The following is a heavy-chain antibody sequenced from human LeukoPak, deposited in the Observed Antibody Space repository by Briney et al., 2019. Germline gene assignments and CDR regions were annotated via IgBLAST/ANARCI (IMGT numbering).Heavy chain of an antibody. V-gene: IGHV4-30-4*07. CDR1: GGSISSGGYS. CDR2: IYYSGST. Sequence: SETLSLTCAVSGGSISSGGYSWSWIRQPPGKGLEWIGYIYYSGSTYYNPSLKSRVTISVDTSKNQFSLKLSSVTAADTAVYYCARENCSGGSCYSIYYYYYMDVWGKGTTVTVSS. CDR3: ARENCSGGSCYSIYYYYYMDV. D-gene: IGHD2-15*01. J-gene: IGHJ6*03.